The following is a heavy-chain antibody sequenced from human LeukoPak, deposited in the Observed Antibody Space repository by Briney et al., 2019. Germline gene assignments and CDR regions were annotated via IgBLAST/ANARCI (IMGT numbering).Heavy chain of an antibody. CDR1: GFTFSSYS. V-gene: IGHV3-21*01. J-gene: IGHJ4*02. CDR3: ARGRSGIAVAGTRGRYFDY. Sequence: PGGSLRLSCAASGFTFSSYSMNWVRQAPGKGLEWVSSISSSSSYIYYADPVKGRFTISRDNAKNSLYLQMNSLRAEDTAVYYCARGRSGIAVAGTRGRYFDYWGQGTLVTVSS. CDR2: ISSSSSYI. D-gene: IGHD6-19*01.